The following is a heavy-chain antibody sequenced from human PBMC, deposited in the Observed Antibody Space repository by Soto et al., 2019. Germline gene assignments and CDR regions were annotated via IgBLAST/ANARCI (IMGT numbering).Heavy chain of an antibody. CDR1: GGSINSGDYY. D-gene: IGHD7-27*01. Sequence: SETLSLTCTVSGGSINSGDYYWSWIRQPPGKGLEWIGYIYYSGSTYYNPSLKSRVTISVDTSKNQFSLKLSSVTAADTAVYFCARGGALTAAYYLDYWGQGTLVTVSS. CDR3: ARGGALTAAYYLDY. CDR2: IYYSGST. V-gene: IGHV4-30-4*01. J-gene: IGHJ4*02.